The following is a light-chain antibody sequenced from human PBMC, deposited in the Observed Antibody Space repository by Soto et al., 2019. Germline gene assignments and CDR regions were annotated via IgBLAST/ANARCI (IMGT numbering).Light chain of an antibody. V-gene: IGLV2-8*01. J-gene: IGLJ3*02. CDR2: EVS. CDR3: SSYAGSNNLL. Sequence: QSALTQPPSASGSPGQSVTISCTGTSSDVGGYNYVSWYQQHPGKAPKLMIYEVSKRPSGVPDRFSGSKSGNTASLTVSGLHAKYEADYYCSSYAGSNNLLFGGGTKVTVL. CDR1: SSDVGGYNY.